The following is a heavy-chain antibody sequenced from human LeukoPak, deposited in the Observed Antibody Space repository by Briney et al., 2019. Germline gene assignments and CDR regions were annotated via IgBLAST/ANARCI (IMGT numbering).Heavy chain of an antibody. CDR2: IYSGGST. CDR1: GFTVSSNY. V-gene: IGHV3-53*01. CDR3: ARDYYDSSGPNWFDP. D-gene: IGHD3-22*01. J-gene: IGHJ5*02. Sequence: GGSLRLSCAASGFTVSSNYMSWVRQAPGKGLEWVSVIYSGGSTYYADSVKGRFTISRDNSKNTLYLQMNSLRAEDTAVYYCARDYYDSSGPNWFDPWGQRTLVTVSS.